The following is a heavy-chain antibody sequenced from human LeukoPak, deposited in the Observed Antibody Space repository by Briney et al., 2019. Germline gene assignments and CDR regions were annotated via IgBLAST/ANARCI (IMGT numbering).Heavy chain of an antibody. D-gene: IGHD2-2*01. CDR3: ARTYCSSTSCSFDY. CDR1: GGSFSGYY. J-gene: IGHJ4*02. Sequence: PSETLSLTCAVYGGSFSGYYWSWIRQPPGKGLEWIGEINHSGSTNYNPSLKSRVTISVDTSKNQFSLKLSSVTAADTAVYYCARTYCSSTSCSFDYWGQGTLVTVSS. V-gene: IGHV4-34*01. CDR2: INHSGST.